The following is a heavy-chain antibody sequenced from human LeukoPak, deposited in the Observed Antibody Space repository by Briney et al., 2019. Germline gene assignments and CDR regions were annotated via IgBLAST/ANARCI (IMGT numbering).Heavy chain of an antibody. J-gene: IGHJ4*02. D-gene: IGHD6-13*01. V-gene: IGHV1-46*01. CDR3: ARDGETITAGGNSIYFDY. CDR1: GYTFTNYY. Sequence: GASVKGSCKASGYTFTNYYIHWVRQAAGQGLEWMGIISPSSGSTTYAQKFQGRVTMTRDTSTSTVYMEVTSLRYEDTAVYYCARDGETITAGGNSIYFDYWGQGTLVTVSS. CDR2: ISPSSGST.